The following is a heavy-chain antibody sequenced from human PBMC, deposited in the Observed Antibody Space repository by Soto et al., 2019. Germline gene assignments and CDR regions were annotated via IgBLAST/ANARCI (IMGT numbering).Heavy chain of an antibody. D-gene: IGHD1-26*01. J-gene: IGHJ3*02. CDR3: ALISVGATPI. Sequence: PGGSLRLSCAASGFTFSTYAMHWVRQAPGKGLEWVAVISYDGSNKYYADSVKDRFTISRDNSKNTLYVRMNSLRAEDTAVYYCALISVGATPIWGRGTMVTV. CDR2: ISYDGSNK. CDR1: GFTFSTYA. V-gene: IGHV3-30-3*01.